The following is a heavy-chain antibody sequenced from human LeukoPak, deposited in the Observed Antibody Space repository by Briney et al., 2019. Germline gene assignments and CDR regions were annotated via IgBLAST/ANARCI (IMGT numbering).Heavy chain of an antibody. CDR3: ARGYYGSGSYYNLDY. CDR2: INGDGGST. Sequence: GGSLRLSCAPSGFTFSRYWMHWVRQAPGEGLVWVSRINGDGGSTSYADSVKGRFTISRDNAKNTLYLQMIRLRAEGTAVYYCARGYYGSGSYYNLDYWGQGTLVTVSS. V-gene: IGHV3-74*01. CDR1: GFTFSRYW. J-gene: IGHJ4*02. D-gene: IGHD3-10*01.